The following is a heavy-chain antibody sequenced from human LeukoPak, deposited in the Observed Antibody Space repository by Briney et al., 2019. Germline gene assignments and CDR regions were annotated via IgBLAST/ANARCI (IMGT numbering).Heavy chain of an antibody. CDR1: GFTFSSYS. CDR2: ISSSSSTI. D-gene: IGHD3-10*01. J-gene: IGHJ4*02. V-gene: IGHV3-48*01. Sequence: GGSLRLSCAASGFTFSSYSMNWVRQAPGKGPEWVSYISSSSSTIYYADSVKGRFTISRDNAKNSLYLQMNSLRAEDTAVYYCARRGQGFGELWPTADFDYWGRGTLVTVSS. CDR3: ARRGQGFGELWPTADFDY.